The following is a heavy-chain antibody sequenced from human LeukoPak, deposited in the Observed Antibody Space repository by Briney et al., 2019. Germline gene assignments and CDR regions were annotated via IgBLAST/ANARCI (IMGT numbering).Heavy chain of an antibody. CDR2: VSGSGGYT. CDR3: AKDRPNYYDSSGHYYRRDGDY. CDR1: GFTFSSYA. D-gene: IGHD3-22*01. V-gene: IGHV3-23*01. J-gene: IGHJ4*02. Sequence: GGSLGLSCAASGFTFSSYAMSWVRQAPGKGLEWVSSVSGSGGYTYYAGSVKGRFTISRDNSKNTLYLQMNSLRAEDTAIYYCAKDRPNYYDSSGHYYRRDGDYWGQGTLVTVSS.